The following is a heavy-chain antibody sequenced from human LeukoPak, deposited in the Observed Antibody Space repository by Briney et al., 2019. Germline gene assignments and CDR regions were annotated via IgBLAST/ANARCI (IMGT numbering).Heavy chain of an antibody. CDR2: IYSGGST. J-gene: IGHJ6*02. CDR1: GFTVSSKY. D-gene: IGHD3-10*01. CDR3: ARDRSEGVLLWFGEPRGMDV. Sequence: GGSLRLSCAASGFTVSSKYMSWVRQAPGKGLEWVSDIYSGGSTYYADSVKGRFTISRDNSKNTLYLQMDSLRAEDTAVYYCARDRSEGVLLWFGEPRGMDVWGQGTTVTVSS. V-gene: IGHV3-66*01.